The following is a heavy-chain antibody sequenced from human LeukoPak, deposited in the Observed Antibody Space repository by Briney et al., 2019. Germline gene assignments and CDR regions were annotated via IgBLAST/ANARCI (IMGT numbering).Heavy chain of an antibody. CDR1: GFTFSSYW. Sequence: PGGSLRLSCAASGFTFSSYWMSWVRQAPGKGLEWVANIKQDGSEKYYVDSVKGRFTISRDNAKNSLYLQMNSLRAEDTAVYYCARDRSYDSSGHYQGRYYYGMDVWGQGTTVTVSS. V-gene: IGHV3-7*01. CDR2: IKQDGSEK. CDR3: ARDRSYDSSGHYQGRYYYGMDV. J-gene: IGHJ6*02. D-gene: IGHD3-22*01.